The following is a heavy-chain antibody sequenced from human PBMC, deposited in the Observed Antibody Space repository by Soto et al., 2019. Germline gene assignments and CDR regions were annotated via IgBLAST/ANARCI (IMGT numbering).Heavy chain of an antibody. D-gene: IGHD1-7*01. CDR3: AKDRRAGGNYGFYSDF. J-gene: IGHJ4*02. V-gene: IGHV3-23*01. CDR2: SSATGAGT. Sequence: GGSLRLSCAASGFTFSSYGMTWVRQAPGKGLEWVSFSSATGAGTYYADSVKGRFTISRDNSKNTLYLQMTSLRANDTAVYYCAKDRRAGGNYGFYSDFWGQGALVTVSS. CDR1: GFTFSSYG.